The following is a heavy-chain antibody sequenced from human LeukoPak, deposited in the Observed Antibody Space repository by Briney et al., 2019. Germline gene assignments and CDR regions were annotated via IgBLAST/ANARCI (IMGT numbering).Heavy chain of an antibody. CDR2: INPNSGGT. Sequence: ASVKVSCKASGYTFTGYYMHWVRQAPGQGLEWMGWINPNSGGTNYAQKFQGRVTMTRDTSISTAYMELSRLRSDDTAVYYCARLGGYCSSTSCYLYYYYGMDVWGQGTTVTVSS. J-gene: IGHJ6*02. CDR3: ARLGGYCSSTSCYLYYYYGMDV. V-gene: IGHV1-2*02. D-gene: IGHD2-2*01. CDR1: GYTFTGYY.